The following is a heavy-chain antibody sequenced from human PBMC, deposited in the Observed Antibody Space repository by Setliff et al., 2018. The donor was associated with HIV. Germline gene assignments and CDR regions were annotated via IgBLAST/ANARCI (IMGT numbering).Heavy chain of an antibody. CDR1: GYMFNNYW. CDR2: IDPGDSDT. CDR3: ARQRPPGYSSPYTIEY. Sequence: GASLTISCKGSGYMFNNYWIAWVRQVPGKGLEWMGIIDPGDSDTRYTPSYQGRIIMSIDRFRSTAYLQWRSLTPSDSALYYCARQRPPGYSSPYTIEYWGQGTLVTVSS. J-gene: IGHJ4*02. D-gene: IGHD6-13*01. V-gene: IGHV5-51*01.